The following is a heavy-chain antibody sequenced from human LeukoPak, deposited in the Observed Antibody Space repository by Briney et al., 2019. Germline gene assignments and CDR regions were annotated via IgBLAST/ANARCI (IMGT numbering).Heavy chain of an antibody. J-gene: IGHJ6*02. V-gene: IGHV3-30-3*01. CDR1: GFTFSAYA. CDR3: TRDLMDYDVSTGLHHYYMDV. D-gene: IGHD3-9*01. Sequence: GGSLRLSCAASGFTFSAYALHWVHQAPGKGLEWVALISYDENNKYYADSVKGRFTISRDNSKNTLYVQMNSLRAEDTAVYYCTRDLMDYDVSTGLHHYYMDVWGQGTTVTVSS. CDR2: ISYDENNK.